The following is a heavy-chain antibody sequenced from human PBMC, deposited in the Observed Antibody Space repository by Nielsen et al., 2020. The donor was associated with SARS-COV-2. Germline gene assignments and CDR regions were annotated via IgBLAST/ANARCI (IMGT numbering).Heavy chain of an antibody. CDR3: ARGDLVVVPSPLLGLGPIFYYFCLDV. J-gene: IGHJ6*03. CDR2: VSHSGST. CDR1: GDSVSSHEW. V-gene: IGHV4-4*02. D-gene: IGHD2-2*02. Sequence: SETLSLTCAVSGDSVSSHEWWTWVRQSPGKGLEWIGEVSHSGSTNYNPSLKSRVTLSMDKSKNQFSLRLTSVSAADTAVYFCARGDLVVVPSPLLGLGPIFYYFCLDVWGKGTTVTVSS.